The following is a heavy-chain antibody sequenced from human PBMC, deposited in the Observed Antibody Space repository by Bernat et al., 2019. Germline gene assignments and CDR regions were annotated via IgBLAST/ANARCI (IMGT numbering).Heavy chain of an antibody. CDR1: GFSLSNARMG. D-gene: IGHD3-3*01. V-gene: IGHV2-26*01. J-gene: IGHJ4*02. CDR3: ARYTTYYDFWSGYRPALAFDY. CDR2: IFSNDEK. Sequence: QVTLKESGPVLVKPTETLTLTCTVSGFSLSNARMGVSWIRQPPGKALDWLAHIFSNDEKSYSTSLKSRLTISKDTSKSQVVLTMTNMDPVDTATYYCARYTTYYDFWSGYRPALAFDYWGQGTLVTVSS.